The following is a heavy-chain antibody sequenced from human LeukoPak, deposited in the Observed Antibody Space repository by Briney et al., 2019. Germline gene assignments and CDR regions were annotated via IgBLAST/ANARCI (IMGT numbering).Heavy chain of an antibody. CDR1: GGSISSGSYY. Sequence: KTSETLSLTCTVSGGSISSGSYYWNWIRQPAGKRLEWLGHVFTRGTTNYNASLEGRLTISLDTARNQFSLYLSSVTAADTAMYFCARSSLAVCFDYWGQGTLVTVSS. V-gene: IGHV4-61*09. D-gene: IGHD6-19*01. CDR2: VFTRGTT. J-gene: IGHJ4*02. CDR3: ARSSLAVCFDY.